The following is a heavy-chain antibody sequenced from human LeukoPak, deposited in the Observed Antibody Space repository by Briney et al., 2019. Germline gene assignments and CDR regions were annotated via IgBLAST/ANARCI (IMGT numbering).Heavy chain of an antibody. CDR1: GNSLSELS. D-gene: IGHD3-3*01. CDR2: FDPEEAKM. Sequence: ASVTVSCKVSGNSLSELSIQWVRPAPGKGLECMGGFDPEEAKMVYAQSFQGRVTMTEDTSTQTAFMELSGLTSDDTAVYYCTTRSGDFWSGFVNWGQGTLVTVSS. CDR3: TTRSGDFWSGFVN. J-gene: IGHJ4*02. V-gene: IGHV1-24*01.